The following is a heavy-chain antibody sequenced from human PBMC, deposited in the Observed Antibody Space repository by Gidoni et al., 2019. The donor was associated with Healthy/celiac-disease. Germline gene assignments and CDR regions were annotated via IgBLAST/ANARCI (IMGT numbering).Heavy chain of an antibody. J-gene: IGHJ3*02. D-gene: IGHD5-12*01. CDR2: ISGSGGST. CDR1: GFPFSSYA. CDR3: AKDQFSGYDYNAFDI. Sequence: VQLLESGGGLVPPGGSLRLSCASSGFPFSSYAMSWVRQAPGTGLEWVSAISGSGGSTYYADSVKGRFTISRDNSKNTLYLQMNSLRAEDTAVYYCAKDQFSGYDYNAFDIWGQGTMVTVSS. V-gene: IGHV3-23*01.